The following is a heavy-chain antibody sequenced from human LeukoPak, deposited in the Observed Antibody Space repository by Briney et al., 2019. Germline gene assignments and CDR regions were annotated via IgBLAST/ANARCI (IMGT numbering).Heavy chain of an antibody. D-gene: IGHD3-3*01. Sequence: KSSETLSLTCTVSGGSISSGDYYWSWIRQPPGKGLEWIGYIYYSGSTYYNPSLNSRVTISVDTSKNQFSLKLSSVTAADTAVYYCARGADFWSGAGYYYYMDVWGKGTTVTVSS. CDR1: GGSISSGDYY. V-gene: IGHV4-30-4*08. CDR2: IYYSGST. CDR3: ARGADFWSGAGYYYYMDV. J-gene: IGHJ6*03.